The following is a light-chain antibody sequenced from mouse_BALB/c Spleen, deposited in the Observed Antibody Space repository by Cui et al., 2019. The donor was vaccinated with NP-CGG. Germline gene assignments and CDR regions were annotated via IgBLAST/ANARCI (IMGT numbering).Light chain of an antibody. CDR2: GTN. CDR3: ALWYSNHWM. Sequence: QAVVTQESALTTSPGETVTLTCRSSIGAVTTSNYANWVQEKPDHLFTGLIGGTNNRTPGVPARFSGSQIGDKAALTITGAQTEDEAIYFCALWYSNHWMFGGGTKLTVL. CDR1: IGAVTTSNY. J-gene: IGLJ1*01. V-gene: IGLV1*01.